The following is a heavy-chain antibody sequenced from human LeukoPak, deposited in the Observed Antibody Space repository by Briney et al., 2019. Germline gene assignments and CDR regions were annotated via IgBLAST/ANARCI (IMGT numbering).Heavy chain of an antibody. CDR2: ISAYNGNT. CDR1: GYTFTSYG. Sequence: ASVKVSCKASGYTFTSYGISWVRQAPGRGLEWMGWISAYNGNTNYAQKLQGRVTMTTDTSTSTAYMELRSLRSDDTAVYYCARESEGNFWSGYPQNDAFDIWGQGTMVTVSS. V-gene: IGHV1-18*01. D-gene: IGHD3-3*01. CDR3: ARESEGNFWSGYPQNDAFDI. J-gene: IGHJ3*02.